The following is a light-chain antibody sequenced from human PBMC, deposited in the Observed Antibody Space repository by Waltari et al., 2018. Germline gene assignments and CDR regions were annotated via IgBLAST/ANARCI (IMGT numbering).Light chain of an antibody. CDR1: SGDVGGYNY. CDR2: DVN. V-gene: IGLV2-14*03. CDR3: SSYTRSDTYV. Sequence: QSALTQPASVSGSPGQSITISCAGTSGDVGGYNYASWYQQHPGKAPKLMIYDVNNRPSGISNRFSGSKSGNTASLTISGLQAEDEADYYCSSYTRSDTYVFGTGTKVSVL. J-gene: IGLJ1*01.